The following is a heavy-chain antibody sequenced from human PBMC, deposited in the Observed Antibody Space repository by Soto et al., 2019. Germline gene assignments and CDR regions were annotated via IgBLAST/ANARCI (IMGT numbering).Heavy chain of an antibody. V-gene: IGHV1-69*13. J-gene: IGHJ6*02. Sequence: SVKVSCKASGGTFSSYAISWVRQAPGQGLEWMGGIIPIFGTANYAQKFQGRVTITADESTSTAYMELSSLRSEDTAVYYCARVTMVRGVISSYYGMDVWGQGTTVTVSS. CDR3: ARVTMVRGVISSYYGMDV. D-gene: IGHD3-10*01. CDR1: GGTFSSYA. CDR2: IIPIFGTA.